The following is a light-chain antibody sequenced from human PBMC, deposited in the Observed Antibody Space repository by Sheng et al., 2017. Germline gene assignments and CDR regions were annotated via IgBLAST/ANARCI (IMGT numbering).Light chain of an antibody. CDR1: QSVGRN. CDR3: QQRSNWPLT. J-gene: IGKJ4*01. CDR2: DAS. Sequence: ETVMTQSPATLSVSPGERATLSCRASQSVGRNLAWYQQKPGRAPRLLIYDASNRAAGIPARFSGSGSGTDFTLTISSLESEDFAVYYCQQRSNWPLTFGGGTKVKI. V-gene: IGKV3-11*01.